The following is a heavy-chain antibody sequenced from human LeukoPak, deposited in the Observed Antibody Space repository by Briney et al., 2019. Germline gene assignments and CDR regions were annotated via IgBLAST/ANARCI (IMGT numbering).Heavy chain of an antibody. V-gene: IGHV1-18*01. Sequence: GASVKVSCKASGYIFINHGISWVRQAPGQGLEWMGWISAYNGRTEFAPKFQDRVTMSTDTSTTTAYMELRSLTSDDTAVYYCGRWAPNPYDSWGQGTLVTVSS. CDR3: GRWAPNPYDS. CDR1: GYIFINHG. CDR2: ISAYNGRT. J-gene: IGHJ5*01.